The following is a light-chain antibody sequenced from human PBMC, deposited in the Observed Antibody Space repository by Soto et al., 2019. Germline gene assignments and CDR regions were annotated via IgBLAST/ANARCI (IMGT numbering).Light chain of an antibody. J-gene: IGKJ1*01. CDR2: AAS. V-gene: IGKV1-27*01. Sequence: DIQMTQSPSTLSASVGDRVTITCRASQSISSWLAWYQQKPGKVPKLLIYAASTLQSGVPSRFSGSGSGTDFTLTITSLQPDDVATYYCQKYNSALWTFGQRTKVDIK. CDR1: QSISSW. CDR3: QKYNSALWT.